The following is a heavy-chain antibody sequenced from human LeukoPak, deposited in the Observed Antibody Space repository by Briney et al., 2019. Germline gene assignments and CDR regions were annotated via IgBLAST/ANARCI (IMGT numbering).Heavy chain of an antibody. J-gene: IGHJ4*02. Sequence: GGSLRLSCAASGFTFSNYRMNWVRQAPGKGLEWVSSISSSGNDISYADSVKGRFTISRDNGKNSLFLQLNSLRAEDTAVYYCAKDAGPIAVAGTFDYWGQGTLVTVSS. D-gene: IGHD6-19*01. CDR1: GFTFSNYR. CDR2: ISSSGNDI. V-gene: IGHV3-21*01. CDR3: AKDAGPIAVAGTFDY.